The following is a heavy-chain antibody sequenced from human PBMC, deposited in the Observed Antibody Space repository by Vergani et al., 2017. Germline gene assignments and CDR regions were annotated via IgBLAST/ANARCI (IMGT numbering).Heavy chain of an antibody. J-gene: IGHJ4*02. V-gene: IGHV1-46*01. Sequence: QVQLVQSGAEVKKPGASVKVSCKASGYTFTSYYMHWVRQAPGQGLEWMGIINPSGGSPSYAQKFRGRVTMTRDTSTSTVYMELSSLRSEDTAVYYCARGRDGYNSLGYYFDYWGQGTLVTVSS. CDR2: INPSGGSP. D-gene: IGHD5-24*01. CDR1: GYTFTSYY. CDR3: ARGRDGYNSLGYYFDY.